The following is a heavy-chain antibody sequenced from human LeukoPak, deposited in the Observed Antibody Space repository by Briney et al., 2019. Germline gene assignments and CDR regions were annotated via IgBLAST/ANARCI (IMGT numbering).Heavy chain of an antibody. D-gene: IGHD4-17*01. CDR2: IYPGDSDT. CDR1: GYSFTSYW. V-gene: IGHV5-51*01. CDR3: ARLKSYGDYESYGMDV. Sequence: GESLKISCKGSGYSFTSYWIGWVRQMPGKGLEWMGIIYPGDSDTRYSPSFQGQVTISADKSISTAYLQWSSLKASDTAMYYCARLKSYGDYESYGMDVWGQGTTVTVSS. J-gene: IGHJ6*02.